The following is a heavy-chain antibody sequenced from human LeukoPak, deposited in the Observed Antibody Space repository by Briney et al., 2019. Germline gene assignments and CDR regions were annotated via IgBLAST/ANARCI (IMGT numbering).Heavy chain of an antibody. CDR3: ARSTTPDYYYMDV. CDR1: GYSFTTQW. V-gene: IGHV5-51*01. CDR2: IHPVNSET. J-gene: IGHJ6*03. Sequence: GESLKISCKVSGYSFTTQWIGWVRQMPGKGLEWMGIIHPVNSETRYRPSFEGQVTISADTSISTVFLQWNSLKSSDTAMYYCARSTTPDYYYMDVWGKGTTVTVSS. D-gene: IGHD1-26*01.